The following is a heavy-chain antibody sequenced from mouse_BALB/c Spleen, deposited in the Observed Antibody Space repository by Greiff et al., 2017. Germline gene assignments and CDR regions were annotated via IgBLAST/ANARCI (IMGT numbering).Heavy chain of an antibody. D-gene: IGHD1-1*01. Sequence: EVQGVESGGGLVKPGGSLKLSCAASGFTFSSYAMSWVRQSPEKRLEWVAEISSGGSYTYYPDTVTGRFTISRDNAKNTLYLEMSSLRSEDTAMYYCARDSSYQFAYWGQGTLVTVSA. CDR3: ARDSSYQFAY. J-gene: IGHJ3*01. V-gene: IGHV5-9-4*01. CDR1: GFTFSSYA. CDR2: ISSGGSYT.